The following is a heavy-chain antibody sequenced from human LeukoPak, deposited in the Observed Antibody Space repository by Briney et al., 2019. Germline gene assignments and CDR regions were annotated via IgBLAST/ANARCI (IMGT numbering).Heavy chain of an antibody. D-gene: IGHD3-22*01. CDR3: ARARTLYYYDSSGYSPLDF. V-gene: IGHV1-2*02. J-gene: IGHJ4*02. Sequence: ASVKVSCKASGYTFTVYYIHWVRRAPGQGLECMGWINPNSGGTNFAQKFQGRVTMTRDTSISTAYMELSRLRSDDTAVYYCARARTLYYYDSSGYSPLDFWGQGTLVTVSS. CDR1: GYTFTVYY. CDR2: INPNSGGT.